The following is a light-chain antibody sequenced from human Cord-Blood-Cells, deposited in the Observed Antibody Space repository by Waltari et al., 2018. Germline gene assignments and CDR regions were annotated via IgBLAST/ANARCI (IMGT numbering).Light chain of an antibody. CDR3: QQYGSSPRT. J-gene: IGKJ4*01. CDR2: GAS. V-gene: IGKV3-20*01. CDR1: QSVSSSY. Sequence: EIVLTQSPGTLSLSPGERATPSCRAWQSVSSSYLAWYQQKPGQAPRLLIYGASSRATGIPDRFSGSGSGTDFTLTISRLEPEDFAVYYCQQYGSSPRTFGGGTKVEIK.